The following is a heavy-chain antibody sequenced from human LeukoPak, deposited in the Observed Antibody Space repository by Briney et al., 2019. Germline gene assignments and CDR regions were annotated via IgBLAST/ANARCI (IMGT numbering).Heavy chain of an antibody. CDR3: ARDGSIAAAGTYEYYYYYYYMDV. Sequence: ASVKVSCKTSGYTFTGYYIHWVRQAPGQGLEWMGRINPNSGGTNYAQKFQGRVTMTRDTSISTAYMELSRLRSDDTAVYYCARDGSIAAAGTYEYYYYYYYMDVWGKGTTVTVSS. CDR2: INPNSGGT. D-gene: IGHD6-13*01. CDR1: GYTFTGYY. J-gene: IGHJ6*03. V-gene: IGHV1-2*06.